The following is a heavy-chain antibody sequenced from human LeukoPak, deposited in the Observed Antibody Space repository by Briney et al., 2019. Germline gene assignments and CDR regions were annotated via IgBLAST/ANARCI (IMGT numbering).Heavy chain of an antibody. CDR3: AKHRMARRVIMDYYFDD. CDR1: GFTVSTNC. D-gene: IGHD3-10*01. Sequence: GGSLRLSCAASGFTVSTNCMTWVRQAPGKGLEWVSTIYSGGTTYYSDSVMGRFTISRHNSRNTLYLQMNSLRAEDSAVYYCAKHRMARRVIMDYYFDDWGQGTLVTVSS. V-gene: IGHV3-53*01. CDR2: IYSGGTT. J-gene: IGHJ4*02.